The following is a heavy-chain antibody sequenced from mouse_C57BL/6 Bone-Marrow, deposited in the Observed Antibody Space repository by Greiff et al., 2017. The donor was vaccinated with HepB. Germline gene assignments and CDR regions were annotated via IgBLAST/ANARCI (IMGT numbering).Heavy chain of an antibody. Sequence: EVKLMESGPGLVKPSQSLSLTCSVTGYSITSGYYWNWIRQFPGNKLEWMGYISYDGSNNYNPSLKNRISITRDTSKNQFFLKLNSVTTEDTATYYCARRGSLLRSWYFDVWGTGTTVTVSS. V-gene: IGHV3-6*01. J-gene: IGHJ1*03. CDR3: ARRGSLLRSWYFDV. CDR2: ISYDGSN. D-gene: IGHD1-1*01. CDR1: GYSITSGYY.